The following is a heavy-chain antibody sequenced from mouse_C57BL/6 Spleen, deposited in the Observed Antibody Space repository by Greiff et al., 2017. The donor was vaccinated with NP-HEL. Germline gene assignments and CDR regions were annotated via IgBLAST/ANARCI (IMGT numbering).Heavy chain of an antibody. CDR3: ARDDGYPYYAMDY. V-gene: IGHV1-81*01. CDR2: IYPRSGNT. D-gene: IGHD2-3*01. CDR1: GYTFTSYG. Sequence: VKLMEPGAELARPGASVKLSCKASGYTFTSYGISWVKQRTGQGLEWIGEIYPRSGNTYYNEKFKGKATLTADKSSSTAYMELRSLTSEDSAVYFCARDDGYPYYAMDYWGQGTSVTVSS. J-gene: IGHJ4*01.